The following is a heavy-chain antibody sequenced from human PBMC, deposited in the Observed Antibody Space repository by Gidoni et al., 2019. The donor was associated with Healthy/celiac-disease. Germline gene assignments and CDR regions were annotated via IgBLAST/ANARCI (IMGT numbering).Heavy chain of an antibody. Sequence: EVQLVESGGGLVKPVGSLRLSCAASGFTFSSYSMNGVRQAPGKGLEWVSSISSSSSYIDYADSVKGRFTISRDNAKNSLYLQMNSLRAEDTAVYYCARDREYGMDVWGQGTTVTVSS. CDR3: ARDREYGMDV. V-gene: IGHV3-21*01. CDR2: ISSSSSYI. CDR1: GFTFSSYS. J-gene: IGHJ6*02. D-gene: IGHD1-26*01.